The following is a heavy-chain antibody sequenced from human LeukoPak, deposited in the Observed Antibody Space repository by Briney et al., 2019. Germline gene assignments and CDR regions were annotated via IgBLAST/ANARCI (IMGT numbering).Heavy chain of an antibody. D-gene: IGHD4-17*01. CDR1: GFTFSNAW. Sequence: PGGSLRLSCAASGFTFSNAWMSWVRQAPGKGLEWVGRIKSKTDGGTTDYAAPVKGRFTISRDDSKNTLYLQMNSLKTEDTAVYYCTTDKVTLTTTIFGTRDYHYYGMDVWGQGTTATVPS. J-gene: IGHJ6*02. V-gene: IGHV3-15*01. CDR3: TTDKVTLTTTIFGTRDYHYYGMDV. CDR2: IKSKTDGGTT.